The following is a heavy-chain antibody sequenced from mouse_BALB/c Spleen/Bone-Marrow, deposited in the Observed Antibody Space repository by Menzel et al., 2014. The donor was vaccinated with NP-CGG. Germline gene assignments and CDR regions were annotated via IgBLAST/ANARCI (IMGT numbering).Heavy chain of an antibody. J-gene: IGHJ3*01. Sequence: QVQLQQSGAELVRSGSSVKISCKASGYAFGSYWMNWVKQRPGQGLEWIGQIYPGDGDTNYNGKFKGKATLTADKSSSTAYMQLSSLTSEDSAVYFCARRGYYRYDSFAYWGQGTLVTVSA. CDR1: GYAFGSYW. D-gene: IGHD2-14*01. CDR3: ARRGYYRYDSFAY. V-gene: IGHV1-80*01. CDR2: IYPGDGDT.